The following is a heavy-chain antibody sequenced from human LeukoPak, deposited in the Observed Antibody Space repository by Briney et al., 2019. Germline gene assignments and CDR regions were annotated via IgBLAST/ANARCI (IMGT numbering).Heavy chain of an antibody. J-gene: IGHJ4*02. CDR2: MDPTGSQK. CDR3: AIWTSGNY. CDR1: QFTFNGSW. V-gene: IGHV3-7*01. Sequence: GGSLSLSCADPQFTFNGSWMNWVRQAPGKGLEWVANMDPTGSQKRYVDSVRGRFTISKDNPGASLYLDMHSLRAEDTAIYYCAIWTSGNYWGQGTLVTVSS. D-gene: IGHD1-1*01.